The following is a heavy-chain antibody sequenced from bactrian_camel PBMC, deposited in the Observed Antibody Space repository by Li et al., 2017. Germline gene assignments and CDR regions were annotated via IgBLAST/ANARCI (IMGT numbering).Heavy chain of an antibody. CDR1: GFTSRDSFDDSE. Sequence: HVQLVESGGDLVQPGGSLRLSCTASGFTSRDSFDDSEMGWYRQTPGNRCELVSSISSDGIIYYLASVSGRFTISQDNAKNTVYLQMNSLNFEDAAVYYCVRDLVGWSDFGYWGQGTQVTVS. CDR2: ISSDGII. CDR3: VRDLVGWSDFGY. J-gene: IGHJ6*01. D-gene: IGHD7*01. V-gene: IGHV3S60*01.